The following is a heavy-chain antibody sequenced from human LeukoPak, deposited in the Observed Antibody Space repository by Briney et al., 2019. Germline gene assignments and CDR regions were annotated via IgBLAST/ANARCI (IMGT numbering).Heavy chain of an antibody. Sequence: GAPGKFSCKASGYTFTNYYMPWVQQAPGKGLEWMGRVDPEDGETIYAEKFQGRVTITADTSTDTAYMELSSLRSEDTAVYYCATGPMVRGVIIISYWGQGTLVTVSS. D-gene: IGHD3-10*01. V-gene: IGHV1-69-2*01. J-gene: IGHJ4*02. CDR3: ATGPMVRGVIIISY. CDR1: GYTFTNYY. CDR2: VDPEDGET.